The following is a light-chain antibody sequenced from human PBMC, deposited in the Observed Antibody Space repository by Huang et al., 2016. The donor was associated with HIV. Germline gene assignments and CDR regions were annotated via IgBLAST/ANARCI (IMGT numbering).Light chain of an antibody. CDR2: AAS. Sequence: DIQMTQSPSAMSASVGDRVTITCRASQDIDNYLAWFQQKPGRVPKRLIYAASSWQSGVPARFSGSGSGTEVTLTISSLQPEDFATYYCLQHFPSQTPTFGQGTKVEIK. CDR1: QDIDNY. J-gene: IGKJ1*01. CDR3: LQHFPSQTPT. V-gene: IGKV1-17*03.